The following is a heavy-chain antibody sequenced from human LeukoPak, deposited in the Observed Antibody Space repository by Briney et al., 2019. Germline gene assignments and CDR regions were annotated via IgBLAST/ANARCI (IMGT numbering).Heavy chain of an antibody. J-gene: IGHJ4*02. CDR3: ARHGGTLDYFDY. V-gene: IGHV4-59*08. Sequence: SETLSLTCTVSGGSISSYYWSWIRQPPGKGLEWIGYISYGGATSYNPSLKWRVTISVDSPKNRFSLRLSSLTAADTALYYCARHGGTLDYFDYWGPGSLVTVSS. CDR1: GGSISSYY. D-gene: IGHD1-26*01. CDR2: ISYGGAT.